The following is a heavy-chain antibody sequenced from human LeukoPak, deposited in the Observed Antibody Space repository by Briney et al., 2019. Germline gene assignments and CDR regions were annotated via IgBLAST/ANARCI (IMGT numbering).Heavy chain of an antibody. CDR2: ISFDGSER. V-gene: IGHV3-30*19. D-gene: IGHD6-13*01. CDR3: VRAWHSSSWHKFDY. CDR1: GFTFSSYG. J-gene: IGHJ4*02. Sequence: PGGSLRLSCAASGFTFSSYGMHWVRQAPGKGLEWVAVISFDGSERYYADSVKGRFTISRDSSKNTLYLQMNSLRDEDTAVYYCVRAWHSSSWHKFDYWGQGTLVIVSS.